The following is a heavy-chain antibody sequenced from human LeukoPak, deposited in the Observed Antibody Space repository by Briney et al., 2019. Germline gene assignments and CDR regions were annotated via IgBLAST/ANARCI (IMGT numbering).Heavy chain of an antibody. D-gene: IGHD1-26*01. CDR1: GGSISSSSYY. CDR2: IYYSGST. V-gene: IGHV4-39*07. J-gene: IGHJ4*02. CDR3: ARVSLGSYSMFDY. Sequence: PSETLSLTCTVSGGSISSSSYYWGWIRQPPGKGLEWIGSIYYSGSTYYNPSLKSRVTISVDTSKNQFSLKLSSVTAADTAVYYCARVSLGSYSMFDYWGQGTLVTVSS.